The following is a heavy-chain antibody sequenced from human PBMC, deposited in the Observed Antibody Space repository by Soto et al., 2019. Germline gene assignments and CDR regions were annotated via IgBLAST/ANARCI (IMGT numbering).Heavy chain of an antibody. CDR3: VRGKNSFDY. Sequence: GGSLRLSCAVSGFTFSDYNMDLVRQTPGKGLEWLARTRPKAAGYTTKYAASVKGRFTISRDDSKISLHLQMNTLQTEDTAVYFCVRGKNSFDYWGQGTLVTVSS. V-gene: IGHV3-72*01. J-gene: IGHJ4*02. CDR1: GFTFSDYN. CDR2: TRPKAAGYTT.